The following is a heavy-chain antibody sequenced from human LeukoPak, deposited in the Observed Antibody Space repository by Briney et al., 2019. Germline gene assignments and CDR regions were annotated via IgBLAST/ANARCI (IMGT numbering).Heavy chain of an antibody. V-gene: IGHV3-33*01. CDR2: IWYDGNNK. CDR3: ARDGLASIGLDM. J-gene: IGHJ3*02. D-gene: IGHD6-13*01. CDR1: GFTLTGYG. Sequence: GGFLRLFCAASGFTLTGYGMHWVRQAPGKGLEWVAVIWYDGNNKYYVDSVKGRFTISRDTSKNTLYLQMNSLRGEDTAIYYCARDGLASIGLDMWGQGTVVTVSS.